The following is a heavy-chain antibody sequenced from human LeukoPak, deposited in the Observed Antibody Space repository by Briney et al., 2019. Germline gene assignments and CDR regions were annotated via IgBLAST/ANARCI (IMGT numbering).Heavy chain of an antibody. CDR1: GGSISSGSYY. J-gene: IGHJ5*02. D-gene: IGHD3-9*01. V-gene: IGHV4-61*02. Sequence: PSETLSLTCTVSGGSISSGSYYWSWIRQPAGKGLEWIGRIYTSGSTNYNPSLKSRVTISVDTSKNQFSLKLSSVTAADTAVYYCARLTGYSSESWFDPWGQGILVTVSS. CDR2: IYTSGST. CDR3: ARLTGYSSESWFDP.